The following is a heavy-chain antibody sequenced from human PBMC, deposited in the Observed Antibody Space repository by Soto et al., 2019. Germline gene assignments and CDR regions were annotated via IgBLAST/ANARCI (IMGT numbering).Heavy chain of an antibody. J-gene: IGHJ4*02. D-gene: IGHD6-13*01. Sequence: QVQLVQSGAEVKKPGSSVKVSCKASGGTFSSYAISWVRQAPGQGLEWMGGIIPIFGTANYAQKFQGRVTITADESTSTAYMELSSLRSEDTALYYCARGTAFLSPGIAAAGSGTFDYWGQGTLVTVSS. CDR1: GGTFSSYA. CDR3: ARGTAFLSPGIAAAGSGTFDY. V-gene: IGHV1-69*01. CDR2: IIPIFGTA.